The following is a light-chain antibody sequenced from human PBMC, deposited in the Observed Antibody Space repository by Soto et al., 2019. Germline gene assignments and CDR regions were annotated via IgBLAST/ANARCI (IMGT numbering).Light chain of an antibody. Sequence: EIVLTQSPGTLSLSPGERATLSCRASQSVSSSYLAWYQRKPGQAPRLLIYGESSRATGIPDRFSGSGSGTDFSFSISRLEPEDFAVYYCQQYGSSPVTFGQGTKVE. V-gene: IGKV3-20*01. CDR2: GES. J-gene: IGKJ1*01. CDR3: QQYGSSPVT. CDR1: QSVSSSY.